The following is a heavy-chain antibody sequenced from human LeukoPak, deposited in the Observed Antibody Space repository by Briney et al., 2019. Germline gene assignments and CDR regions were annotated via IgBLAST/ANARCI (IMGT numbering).Heavy chain of an antibody. J-gene: IGHJ4*02. CDR2: ISYDGSNK. V-gene: IGHV3-30*18. CDR3: AKDSASYYDFWSGLADY. Sequence: QPGGSLRLSCAASGFTFSSYGMHWVRQAPGKGLEWVAVISYDGSNKYYADSVKGRFTISRDNSKNTLYLQMNSLRAEDTAVYYCAKDSASYYDFWSGLADYWGQGTLVTVSS. CDR1: GFTFSSYG. D-gene: IGHD3-3*01.